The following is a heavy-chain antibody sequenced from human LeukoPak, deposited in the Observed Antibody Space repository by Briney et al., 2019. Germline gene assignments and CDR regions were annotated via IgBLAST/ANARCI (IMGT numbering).Heavy chain of an antibody. Sequence: GASVKVSCKASGGTFSSYAISWVRQAPGQGLEWMGGIIPIFGTANYAQKFQGRVTITADESTSTAYMELSSLRSEDTAVYYCARSHLGGLNWFDPWGQGTLVTVSS. CDR3: ARSHLGGLNWFDP. D-gene: IGHD6-25*01. CDR2: IIPIFGTA. V-gene: IGHV1-69*13. CDR1: GGTFSSYA. J-gene: IGHJ5*02.